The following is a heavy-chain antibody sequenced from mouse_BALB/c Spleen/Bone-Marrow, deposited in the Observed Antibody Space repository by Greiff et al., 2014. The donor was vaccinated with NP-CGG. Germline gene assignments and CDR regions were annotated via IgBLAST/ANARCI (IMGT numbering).Heavy chain of an antibody. CDR3: ASYLGNAMDY. V-gene: IGHV1-67*01. Sequence: QVQLQQPGPELVRAGVSVKISCKGSGYTFTEYVMHWVRQSHAKSLEWIGVISTYSGKTNYNQKFKGKATMTVDKSSSTAYMELARLTSEDSAIYYCASYLGNAMDYWGQGTSVTVSS. CDR2: ISTYSGKT. CDR1: GYTFTEYV. J-gene: IGHJ4*01. D-gene: IGHD2-14*01.